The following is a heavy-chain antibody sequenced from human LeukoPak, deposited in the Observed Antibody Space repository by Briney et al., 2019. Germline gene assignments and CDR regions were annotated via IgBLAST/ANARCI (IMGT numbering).Heavy chain of an antibody. CDR2: VKQDGSEK. V-gene: IGHV3-7*03. Sequence: GGSLRLSCAASGFTFSRYWMSWVRQAPRKGLEWVANVKQDGSEKYYVDSVKGRFTISRDNAKNSLYLQMNSLRAEDTAVYYCARDKGDYDTSGSLFVFGGQGTLVTVSS. CDR3: ARDKGDYDTSGSLFVF. D-gene: IGHD3-22*01. CDR1: GFTFSRYW. J-gene: IGHJ4*02.